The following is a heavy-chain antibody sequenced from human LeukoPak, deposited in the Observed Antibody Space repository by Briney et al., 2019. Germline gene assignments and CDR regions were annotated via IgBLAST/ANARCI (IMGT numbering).Heavy chain of an antibody. V-gene: IGHV1-18*01. CDR2: ISAYNGNT. J-gene: IGHJ4*02. D-gene: IGHD2-2*01. CDR1: GYTFTSYG. Sequence: ASVKVSCKASGYTFTSYGISWVGRAPGQGLEWMGWISAYNGNTNNAQKLKGRVTMTTDTSTSTAYMELRSLRSDDTAVYYCAISTSNDYWGQGTLVTVSS. CDR3: AISTSNDY.